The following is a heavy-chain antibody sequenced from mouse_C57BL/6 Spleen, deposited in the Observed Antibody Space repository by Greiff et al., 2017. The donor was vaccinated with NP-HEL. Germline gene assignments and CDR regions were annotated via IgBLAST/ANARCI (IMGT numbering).Heavy chain of an antibody. J-gene: IGHJ2*01. CDR3: AGGDYSSDEGIEG. Sequence: QVQLQQPGAELVMPGASVKLSCKASGYTFTSYWMHWVKQRPGQGLEWIGDIDPSGSYTNYNQKFKGKATLTADKSSSTAYMQLSSLTSADSAVYRCAGGDYSSDEGIEGRGKGTTLTVSS. V-gene: IGHV1-69*01. CDR2: IDPSGSYT. CDR1: GYTFTSYW. D-gene: IGHD2-5*01.